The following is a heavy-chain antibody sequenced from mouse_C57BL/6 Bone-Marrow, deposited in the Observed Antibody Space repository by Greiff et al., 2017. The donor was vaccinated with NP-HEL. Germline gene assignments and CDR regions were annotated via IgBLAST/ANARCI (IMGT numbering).Heavy chain of an antibody. V-gene: IGHV1-64*01. CDR2: IHPNSGST. D-gene: IGHD2-5*01. J-gene: IGHJ4*01. CDR3: ARRGYYSNLYAMDY. Sequence: VQLQQPGAELVKPGASVKLSCKASGYTFTSYWMHWVKQRPGQGLEWIGMIHPNSGSTNYNEKFKSKATLTVDKSSSTAYMQLSSLTSEDSAVYYCARRGYYSNLYAMDYWGQGTSVTVSS. CDR1: GYTFTSYW.